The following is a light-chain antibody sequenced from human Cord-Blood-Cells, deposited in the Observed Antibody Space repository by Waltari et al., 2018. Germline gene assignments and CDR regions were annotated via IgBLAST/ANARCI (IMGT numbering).Light chain of an antibody. Sequence: EIVLTQSPDFQSVTPKEKVTITCRASQSIGSSLHWYQQKPGQSPKLLIKSASQSFSGVPAMFSGGGSGTDFTLTINILEAEDAATYYCHQSSSLPHPFGQGTKVEIK. V-gene: IGKV6-21*01. CDR3: HQSSSLPHP. J-gene: IGKJ1*01. CDR1: QSIGSS. CDR2: SAS.